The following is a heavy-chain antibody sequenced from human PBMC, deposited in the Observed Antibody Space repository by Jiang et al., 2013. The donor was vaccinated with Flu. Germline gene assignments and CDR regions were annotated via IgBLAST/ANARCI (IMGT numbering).Heavy chain of an antibody. V-gene: IGHV7-4-1*02. J-gene: IGHJ4*02. CDR1: YTFSDYA. Sequence: YTFSDYAMNWLRQAPGQGLEWMGWISATTGNPTYAQGFTGRFVFSLDASVSATYLDITSLRAEDTAVYYCARAARGCPGDTCYSYFDYWGQGSLVTVSS. CDR2: ISATTGNP. D-gene: IGHD2-15*01. CDR3: ARAARGCPGDTCYSYFDY.